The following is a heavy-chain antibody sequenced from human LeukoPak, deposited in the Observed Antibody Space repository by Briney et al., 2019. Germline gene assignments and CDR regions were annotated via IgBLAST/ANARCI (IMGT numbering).Heavy chain of an antibody. CDR3: ARGPPGSSSSDY. CDR1: GYTFTSYD. V-gene: IGHV1-8*01. J-gene: IGHJ4*02. Sequence: GASVKVSCKASGYTFTSYDINWVRQAPGQGLEWMGWMNPKNANTGYAQKFQGRVTMTRNTSISTAYMEVTSLRSEDTAVYYCARGPPGSSSSDYWGQGTLVTVSS. CDR2: MNPKNANT. D-gene: IGHD6-13*01.